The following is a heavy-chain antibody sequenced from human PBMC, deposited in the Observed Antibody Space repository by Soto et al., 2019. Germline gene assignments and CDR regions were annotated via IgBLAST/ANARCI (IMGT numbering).Heavy chain of an antibody. J-gene: IGHJ4*02. CDR1: GYTLTELS. Sequence: ASVKVSCKVSGYTLTELSMHWVRQAPGKGLEWMGGFDPEDGETIYAQKFQGRVTMTEDTSTDTAYMELSSLRSEDTAVYYCATLDLRYHPEITGTTEVNDYFDYWGQGTLVTVSS. D-gene: IGHD1-7*01. V-gene: IGHV1-24*01. CDR3: ATLDLRYHPEITGTTEVNDYFDY. CDR2: FDPEDGET.